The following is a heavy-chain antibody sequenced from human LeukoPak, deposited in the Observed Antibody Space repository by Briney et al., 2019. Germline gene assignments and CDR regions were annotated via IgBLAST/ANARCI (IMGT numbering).Heavy chain of an antibody. CDR3: ARDVPDYDFWSGYYNRYFDY. V-gene: IGHV1-46*01. D-gene: IGHD3-3*01. CDR1: GYSLTTYY. CDR2: INPSGGST. J-gene: IGHJ4*02. Sequence: ASVKVSCKASGYSLTTYYMHWVRQAPGQGLEWMAIINPSGGSTNYAQKFQGRVTMTRDTSTSTVYMELSSLRSEDTAVYYCARDVPDYDFWSGYYNRYFDYWGQGTLVTVSS.